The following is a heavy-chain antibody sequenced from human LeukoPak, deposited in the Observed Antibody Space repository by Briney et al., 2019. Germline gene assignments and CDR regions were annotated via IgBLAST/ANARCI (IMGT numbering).Heavy chain of an antibody. V-gene: IGHV4-59*08. CDR2: IYYSGST. CDR1: GGSISSYY. D-gene: IGHD5-24*01. Sequence: SETLSLTCTVSGGSISSYYWSWIRQPPGKGLEWIGYIYYSGSTNYDPSLKSRVSISVDTSKNQFSLKLSSVTAADTAVYYCARHGDGYNFDRNWFDPWGQGTLVTVSS. CDR3: ARHGDGYNFDRNWFDP. J-gene: IGHJ5*02.